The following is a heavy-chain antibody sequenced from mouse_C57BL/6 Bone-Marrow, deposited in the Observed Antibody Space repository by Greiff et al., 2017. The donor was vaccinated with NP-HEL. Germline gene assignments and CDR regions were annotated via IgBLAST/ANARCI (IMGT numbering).Heavy chain of an antibody. CDR2: ISDGGSYT. D-gene: IGHD1-1*01. CDR1: GFTFSSYA. V-gene: IGHV5-4*03. Sequence: EVNVVESGGGLVKPGGSLKLSCAASGFTFSSYAMSWVRQTPEKRLEWVATISDGGSYTYYPDNVKGRFTISRDNAKNNLYLQMSHLKSEDTAMYYCARGITTVPHFDYWGKGTTLTVSS. J-gene: IGHJ2*01. CDR3: ARGITTVPHFDY.